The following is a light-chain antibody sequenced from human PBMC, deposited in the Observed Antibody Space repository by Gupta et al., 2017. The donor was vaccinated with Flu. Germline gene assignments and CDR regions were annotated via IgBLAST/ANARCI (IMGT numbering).Light chain of an antibody. CDR2: EDS. Sequence: QSALTQPASVSGSPGQPITLSCTGTSSDIGTYNFVSWYQQYPGKALKLMIYEDSKRPSGVSDRFSGSKSGNTASLTISGVQPEDEADYYCCSYAGSTTYVFGSGTSVSVL. J-gene: IGLJ1*01. CDR3: CSYAGSTTYV. V-gene: IGLV2-23*01. CDR1: SSDIGTYNF.